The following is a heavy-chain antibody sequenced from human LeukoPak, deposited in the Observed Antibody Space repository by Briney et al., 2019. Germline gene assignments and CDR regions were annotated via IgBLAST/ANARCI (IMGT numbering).Heavy chain of an antibody. V-gene: IGHV3-7*01. CDR3: ARDGGVSGYDLLDY. D-gene: IGHD5-12*01. CDR2: INQDGSEK. Sequence: GGSLRLSCAASGFTFSSLWMTWVRQAPGKGLEWVANINQDGSEKYFVDSVKGRFTISRDNAKNSVFLQMNSLTVEDTAVYYCARDGGVSGYDLLDYWGQGTLVTLSS. J-gene: IGHJ4*02. CDR1: GFTFSSLW.